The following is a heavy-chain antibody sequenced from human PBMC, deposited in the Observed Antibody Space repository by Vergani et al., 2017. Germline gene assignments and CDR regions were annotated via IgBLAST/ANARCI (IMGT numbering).Heavy chain of an antibody. CDR2: VEDSGYF. CDR3: ARDNKQLRPRAFDL. D-gene: IGHD4-23*01. Sequence: QVQLQESGPGLVRPSETLSLTCTVSGGSLSGYYWNWIRQTPGEGLEWIGYVEDSGYFNYNPSLKTRVSMSVDTSKNQFSLTLTSVTAADTAVYYCARDNKQLRPRAFDLWGQGTMVTVSS. V-gene: IGHV4-59*12. CDR1: GGSLSGYY. J-gene: IGHJ3*01.